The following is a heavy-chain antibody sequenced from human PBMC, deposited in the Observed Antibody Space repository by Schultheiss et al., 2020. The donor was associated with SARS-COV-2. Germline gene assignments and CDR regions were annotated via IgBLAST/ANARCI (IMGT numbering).Heavy chain of an antibody. V-gene: IGHV1-46*01. CDR2: INPRGGST. J-gene: IGHJ4*02. Sequence: GGSLRLSCKASGYTFTSYYMHWVRQAPGQGLEWMGIINPRGGSTSYAQKFQGRVTITKDTSTSTFYMVLRSLRSEDTAVYYCARGRGSGQEWGGYWGQGTLVTVSS. CDR1: GYTFTSYY. CDR3: ARGRGSGQEWGGY. D-gene: IGHD2-15*01.